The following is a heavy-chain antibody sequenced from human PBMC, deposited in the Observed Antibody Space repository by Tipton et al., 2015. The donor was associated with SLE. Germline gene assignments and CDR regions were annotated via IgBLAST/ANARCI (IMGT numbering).Heavy chain of an antibody. V-gene: IGHV3-23*01. Sequence: GSLRLSCAASGFTFSLYAMTWVRQTPGKGLEWVSAISASGDTIYYADSVKGRFTISRDNSKNTLYLQMSLRAEDTAVYYCARETSSGAFDIWGQGTMVTVSS. CDR3: ARETSSGAFDI. D-gene: IGHD3-10*01. J-gene: IGHJ3*02. CDR1: GFTFSLYA. CDR2: ISASGDTI.